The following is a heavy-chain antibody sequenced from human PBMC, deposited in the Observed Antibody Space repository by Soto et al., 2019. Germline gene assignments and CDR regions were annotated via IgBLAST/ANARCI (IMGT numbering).Heavy chain of an antibody. CDR3: ASENSASYFPLDYYYYYGMDV. Sequence: EVQLVESGGGLIQPGGSLRLSCAASGFTVSSNYMSWVRQAPGKGLEWVSVIYSGGSTYYADSVKGRFTISRDNSKNTLYLQMNSLRAEDTAVYYCASENSASYFPLDYYYYYGMDVWGQGTTVTVSS. V-gene: IGHV3-53*01. D-gene: IGHD1-26*01. CDR2: IYSGGST. J-gene: IGHJ6*02. CDR1: GFTVSSNY.